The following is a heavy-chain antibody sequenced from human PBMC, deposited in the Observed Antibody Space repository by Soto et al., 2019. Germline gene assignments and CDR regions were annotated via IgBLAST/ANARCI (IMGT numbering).Heavy chain of an antibody. D-gene: IGHD2-21*02. CDR3: ARSIVVVTALDY. Sequence: HWVRQAPGQRLEWMGWINDGNGNTKYSQKFQGRVTITRDTSASTAYMELSSLRSEDTAVYYCARSIVVVTALDYWGQGTLVTVSS. CDR2: INDGNGNT. J-gene: IGHJ4*02. V-gene: IGHV1-3*01.